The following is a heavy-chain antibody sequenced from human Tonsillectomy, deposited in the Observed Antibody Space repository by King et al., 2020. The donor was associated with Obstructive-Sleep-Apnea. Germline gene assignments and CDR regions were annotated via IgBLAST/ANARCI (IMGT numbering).Heavy chain of an antibody. Sequence: VQLVESGGGLVQPGGSLRLSCAASGFTFSSYAMSWVRQAPGKGLEWVSAISGSGGSTYYADSVKGRFTISRDNSKNTLYLQMNSLRAEDTAVYYCYFGWLISVGSSPGNWFDPWGQGTLVTVSS. CDR1: GFTFSSYA. J-gene: IGHJ5*02. D-gene: IGHD3-9*01. V-gene: IGHV3-23*04. CDR2: ISGSGGST. CDR3: YFGWLISVGSSPGNWFDP.